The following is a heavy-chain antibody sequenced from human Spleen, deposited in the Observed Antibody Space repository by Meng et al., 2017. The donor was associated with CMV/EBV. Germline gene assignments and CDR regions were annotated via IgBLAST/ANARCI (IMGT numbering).Heavy chain of an antibody. CDR2: ISSYSSSI. V-gene: IGHV3-21*03. J-gene: IGHJ4*02. Sequence: FAFSSYTMTWVRQAPGKGLEWVASISSYSSSISYADSLKGRFTISRDNAKKSLYLQINSLRAEDTSVYYCVGNWARNYDSNDSQRLYWGQGTLVTVSS. CDR3: VGNWARNYDSNDSQRLY. D-gene: IGHD6-25*01. CDR1: FAFSSYT.